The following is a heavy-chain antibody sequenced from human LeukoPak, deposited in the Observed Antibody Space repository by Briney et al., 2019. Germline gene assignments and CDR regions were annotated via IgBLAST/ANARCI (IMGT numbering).Heavy chain of an antibody. Sequence: GGSLRLSCAASGFTVSSNYMSWVRQAPGKGLEWVSVIYSGGSTYYADSVKGRFTISRDNSKNTLYLQMNSLRAEDTAVYYCAKGIAARPVEFDYWGQGTLVTVSS. CDR1: GFTVSSNY. CDR2: IYSGGST. V-gene: IGHV3-66*01. J-gene: IGHJ4*02. D-gene: IGHD6-6*01. CDR3: AKGIAARPVEFDY.